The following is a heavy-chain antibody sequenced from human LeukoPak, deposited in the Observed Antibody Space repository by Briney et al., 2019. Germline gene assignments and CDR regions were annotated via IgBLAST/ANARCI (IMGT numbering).Heavy chain of an antibody. CDR3: AREATWGQWYFDH. J-gene: IGHJ4*02. V-gene: IGHV3-30*03. Sequence: PPGGSLRLSCVASGFSFSNHGMHWVRQAPGKGLEWVSVIARDGGAKFYADSVKGRFTLSRVNSKNMFFLQMNFLTVEDTAIYYCAREATWGQWYFDHWGQGTPVTVSS. D-gene: IGHD6-19*01. CDR2: IARDGGAK. CDR1: GFSFSNHG.